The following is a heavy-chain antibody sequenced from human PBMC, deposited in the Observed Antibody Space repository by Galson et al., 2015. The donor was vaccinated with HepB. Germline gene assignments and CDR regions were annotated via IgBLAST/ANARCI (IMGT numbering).Heavy chain of an antibody. J-gene: IGHJ6*02. Sequence: SVKVSCKASGGTFSSYAISWVRQAPGQGLEWMGGIIPIFGTANYAQKFQGRVTITADESTSTAYMELSRLRSDDTAVYYCARGGGAAAYYYYYGMDVWGQGTTVTVSS. CDR3: ARGGGAAAYYYYYGMDV. V-gene: IGHV1-69*13. CDR1: GGTFSSYA. CDR2: IIPIFGTA. D-gene: IGHD3-16*01.